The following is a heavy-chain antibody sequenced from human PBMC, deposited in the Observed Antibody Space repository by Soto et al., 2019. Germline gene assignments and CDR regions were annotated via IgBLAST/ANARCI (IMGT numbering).Heavy chain of an antibody. CDR3: ARDTQDGYSYGYNWFDP. CDR2: IYYSGST. D-gene: IGHD5-18*01. V-gene: IGHV4-31*03. CDR1: GGSISSGGYY. Sequence: PSETLSLTCTVSGGSISSGGYYWSWIRQHPGKGLEWIGYIYYSGSTYYNPSLKSRVTISVDTSKNQFSLKLSSVTAADTAVYYCARDTQDGYSYGYNWFDPWGQGTLVTVSS. J-gene: IGHJ5*02.